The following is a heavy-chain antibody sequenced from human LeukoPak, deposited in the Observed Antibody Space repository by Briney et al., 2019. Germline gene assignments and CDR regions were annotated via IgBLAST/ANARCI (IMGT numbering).Heavy chain of an antibody. CDR1: GGTFSSYA. CDR3: ARDQQTGSAAGPFDY. Sequence: SVKVSCKASGGTFSSYAISWVRQAPGQGLEWMGGIIPIFGTANYAQKFQGRVTITADESTGTAYMELSSLRSEDTAVYYCARDQQTGSAAGPFDYWGQGTLVTVSS. V-gene: IGHV1-69*13. CDR2: IIPIFGTA. D-gene: IGHD6-13*01. J-gene: IGHJ4*02.